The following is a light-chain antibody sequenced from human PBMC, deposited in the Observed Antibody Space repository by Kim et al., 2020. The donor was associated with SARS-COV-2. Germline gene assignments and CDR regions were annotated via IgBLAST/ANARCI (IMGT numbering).Light chain of an antibody. V-gene: IGLV3-1*01. J-gene: IGLJ2*01. Sequence: SVHPGQTASFTCSGDKLGDKYACWYQQKQGQSPVLVIYQDSKRPSGIPERFSSSNSGNTATLTISGTQAMDEADYYCQAWDSSTRVFGGGTQLTVL. CDR1: KLGDKY. CDR2: QDS. CDR3: QAWDSSTRV.